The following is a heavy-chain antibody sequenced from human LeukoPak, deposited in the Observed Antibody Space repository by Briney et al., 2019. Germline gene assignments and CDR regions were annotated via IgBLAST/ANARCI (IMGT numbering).Heavy chain of an antibody. CDR2: ISYDGSNK. V-gene: IGHV3-30*18. Sequence: GGSLRLSCAASGFTFSSYGMHWVRQAPGKGLEWVAVISYDGSNKYYADSVKGRFTISRDDSKNTLYLQMNSLRAEDTAVYYCAKDPSKRWLQPQYYFDYWGQGTLVTVSS. J-gene: IGHJ4*02. D-gene: IGHD5-24*01. CDR3: AKDPSKRWLQPQYYFDY. CDR1: GFTFSSYG.